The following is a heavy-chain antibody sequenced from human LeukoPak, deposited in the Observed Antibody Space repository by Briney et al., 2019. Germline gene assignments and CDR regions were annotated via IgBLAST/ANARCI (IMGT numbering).Heavy chain of an antibody. J-gene: IGHJ6*01. CDR3: AKDMSAGTPYYYYGMDV. Sequence: GGSLRLSCAASGFTFSSYVVSWVRQAPGKGLEWVSAISGSGGSTYYADSVKGRFTISRDNAKNSLYLQMNSLTAEDTALYYCAKDMSAGTPYYYYGMDVWGQGATVAVSS. CDR1: GFTFSSYV. CDR2: ISGSGGST. V-gene: IGHV3-23*01. D-gene: IGHD6-13*01.